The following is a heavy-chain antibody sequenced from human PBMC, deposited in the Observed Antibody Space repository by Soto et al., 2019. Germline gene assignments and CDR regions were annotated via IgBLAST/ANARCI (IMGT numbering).Heavy chain of an antibody. CDR3: ARHGSITMVRGKHPGGAFDI. V-gene: IGHV4-39*01. Sequence: QLQLQESGPGLVKPSETLSLTCTVSGGSISSSSYYWGWIRQPPGKGLEWIGSIYYSGSTYYNPSLKSRVTIPVDTSKNQFSLKLSSVTAADTAVYYCARHGSITMVRGKHPGGAFDIWGQGTMVTVSS. J-gene: IGHJ3*02. CDR1: GGSISSSSYY. D-gene: IGHD3-10*01. CDR2: IYYSGST.